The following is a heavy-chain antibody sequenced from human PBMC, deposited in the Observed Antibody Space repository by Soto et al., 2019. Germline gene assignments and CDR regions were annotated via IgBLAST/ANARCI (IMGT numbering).Heavy chain of an antibody. V-gene: IGHV3-30*18. D-gene: IGHD2-2*01. Sequence: QVQLVESGGGVVQPGRSLRLSCAASGFTFITYGMHWVRQGPGKGLEWVAVISYDGSNKYYADSVKGRFTISRDNSKNTLYLQMNSLRAEDTAVYYCAKDEEYCSSTSCYSGYYGMDVWGQGTTVTVSS. CDR2: ISYDGSNK. CDR3: AKDEEYCSSTSCYSGYYGMDV. CDR1: GFTFITYG. J-gene: IGHJ6*02.